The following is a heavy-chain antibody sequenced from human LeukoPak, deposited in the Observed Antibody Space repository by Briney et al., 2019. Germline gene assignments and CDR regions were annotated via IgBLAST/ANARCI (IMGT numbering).Heavy chain of an antibody. D-gene: IGHD6-19*01. CDR2: ISWNSGSI. Sequence: PGRSLRLSCAASGFTFDDYAMHWVRQAPGKGLEWVSGISWNSGSIGYADSVKGRFTISRDNAKNSLYLQMNSLRAEDTAVYYCAREGIAVAGARFDYWGQGTLVTVSS. CDR1: GFTFDDYA. CDR3: AREGIAVAGARFDY. J-gene: IGHJ4*02. V-gene: IGHV3-9*01.